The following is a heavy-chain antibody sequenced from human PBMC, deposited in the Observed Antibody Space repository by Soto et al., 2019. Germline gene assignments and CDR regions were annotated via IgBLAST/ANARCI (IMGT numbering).Heavy chain of an antibody. CDR2: TYYSGST. J-gene: IGHJ4*02. D-gene: IGHD6-19*01. V-gene: IGHV4-59*01. CDR3: ARSAIAVAANGFDY. CDR1: GASINTYY. Sequence: SETLSLTCNVSGASINTYYWSWIRQPPGKGLEWIGYTYYSGSTNYNPSLKSRVTISVXXXXXXFXLXLXXXTAAXTAVYYCARSAIAVAANGFDYWGQGTLVT.